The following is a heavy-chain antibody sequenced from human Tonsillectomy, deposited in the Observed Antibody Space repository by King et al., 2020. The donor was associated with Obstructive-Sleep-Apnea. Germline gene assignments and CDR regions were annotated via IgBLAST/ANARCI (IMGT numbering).Heavy chain of an antibody. CDR1: GFTFGSYA. V-gene: IGHV3-33*03. CDR2: IWYDGSKT. CDR3: VKRGWDHYFEN. J-gene: IGHJ4*02. D-gene: IGHD1-26*01. Sequence: VQLVESGGGVVQPGRSLRLSCAASGFTFGSYAFHWVRQAPGKGLEWVALIWYDGSKTDYADSVKARFTISRDNSRNTVYLQMNSVGVDDTAVYYCVKRGWDHYFENWGQGTLVTVSS.